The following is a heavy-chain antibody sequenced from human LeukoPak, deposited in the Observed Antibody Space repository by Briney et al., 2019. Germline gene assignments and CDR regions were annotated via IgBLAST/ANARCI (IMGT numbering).Heavy chain of an antibody. D-gene: IGHD3-10*01. CDR3: GRDRRGPFDY. Sequence: GASVKVSCKASGYSITDYYIHWVRQARGQGLEWMGWGDPKSGSTIYSQKFQGRLTMTRDTSLNTVYMEMSGLIPDDTAVYYCGRDRRGPFDYWGQGTLVTVSS. CDR2: GDPKSGST. J-gene: IGHJ4*02. CDR1: GYSITDYY. V-gene: IGHV1-2*02.